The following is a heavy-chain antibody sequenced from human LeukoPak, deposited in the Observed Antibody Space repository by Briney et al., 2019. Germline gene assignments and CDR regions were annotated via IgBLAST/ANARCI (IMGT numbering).Heavy chain of an antibody. Sequence: GGSLRLSCAASGFTFSSYSMNWVRQAPGRGLEWVSSISSSSSYIYYADSVKGRFTISRDNAKNSLYLQMNSLRAEDTAVYYCAVLLAPFRIDYWGQGTLVTVSS. CDR1: GFTFSSYS. V-gene: IGHV3-21*01. CDR2: ISSSSSYI. D-gene: IGHD3-3*02. J-gene: IGHJ4*02. CDR3: AVLLAPFRIDY.